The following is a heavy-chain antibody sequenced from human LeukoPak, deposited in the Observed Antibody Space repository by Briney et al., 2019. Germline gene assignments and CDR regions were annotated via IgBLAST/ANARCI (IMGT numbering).Heavy chain of an antibody. CDR3: ARGGTIFGVVTPLFDY. CDR1: GYTFTSYG. D-gene: IGHD3-3*01. CDR2: ISAYNGNT. V-gene: IGHV1-18*01. J-gene: IGHJ4*02. Sequence: ASVKVSCKASGYTFTSYGISWVRQAPGQGLEWMGWISAYNGNTNYAQKLQGRVTMTTDTSTSTAYMELRSLRSDDTAVYYCARGGTIFGVVTPLFDYWGQGTLVTVSS.